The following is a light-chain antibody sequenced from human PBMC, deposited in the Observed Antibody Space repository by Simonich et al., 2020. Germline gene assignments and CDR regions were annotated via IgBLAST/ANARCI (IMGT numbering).Light chain of an antibody. Sequence: DIVMTQTPLSLSVTPGQPASISCKSSQSLLHSDGKTYLYWYLQKPGQSPQLLIYEVSNQFSGVTDRFSGSGSGTDFTLKISRVEAEDVGVYYCMQSIQLPITFGQGTRLEIK. V-gene: IGKV2D-29*02. CDR2: EVS. CDR1: QSLLHSDGKTY. J-gene: IGKJ5*01. CDR3: MQSIQLPIT.